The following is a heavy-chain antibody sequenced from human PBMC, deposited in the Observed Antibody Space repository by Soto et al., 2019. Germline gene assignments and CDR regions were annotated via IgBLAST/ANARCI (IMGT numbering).Heavy chain of an antibody. J-gene: IGHJ4*02. Sequence: EVQLVESGGGFVQPGGSLRLSRAASGFSLRGYSMIWVRQAPGKGLEWVSYISGSGTTIYYADSVKGRFTISRDNAKNSVYLQMNSLGDEDTAVYYCARGAGYGDYGGYWGQGTLVTVSS. CDR1: GFSLRGYS. V-gene: IGHV3-48*02. CDR3: ARGAGYGDYGGY. D-gene: IGHD4-17*01. CDR2: ISGSGTTI.